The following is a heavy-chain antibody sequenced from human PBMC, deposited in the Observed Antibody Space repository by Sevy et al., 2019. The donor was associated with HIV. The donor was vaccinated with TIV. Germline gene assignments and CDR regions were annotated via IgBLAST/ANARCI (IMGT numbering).Heavy chain of an antibody. V-gene: IGHV3-33*01. J-gene: IGHJ4*02. D-gene: IGHD5-18*01. Sequence: GGSLRLSCAASGFTFSIYGMHWVRQAPGKGLEWVALIWDDGNFKYYADSVKGRFTISRDNSRSTLYLEMNSLRAEDTGVYDWAAGAPVDPAMVGKLDHWGQGALVTVSS. CDR1: GFTFSIYG. CDR2: IWDDGNFK. CDR3: AAGAPVDPAMVGKLDH.